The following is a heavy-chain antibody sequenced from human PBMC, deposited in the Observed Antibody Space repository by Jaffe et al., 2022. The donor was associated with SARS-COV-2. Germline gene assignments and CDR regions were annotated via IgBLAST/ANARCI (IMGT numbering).Heavy chain of an antibody. CDR1: GFTFSSYA. D-gene: IGHD4-17*01. V-gene: IGHV3-30-3*01. CDR2: ISYDGSNK. J-gene: IGHJ4*02. CDR3: ARDWFYGGNSNPLDY. Sequence: QVQLVESGGGVVQPGRSLRLSCAASGFTFSSYAMHWVRQAPGKGLEWVAVISYDGSNKYYADSVKGRFTISRDNSKNTLYLQMNSLRAEDTAVYYCARDWFYGGNSNPLDYWGQGTLVTVSS.